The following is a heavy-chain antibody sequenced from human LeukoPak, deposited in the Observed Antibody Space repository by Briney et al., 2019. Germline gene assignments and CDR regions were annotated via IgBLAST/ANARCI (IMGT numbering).Heavy chain of an antibody. CDR1: GVSFSGYY. CDR3: ARGLRLPGY. CDR2: INHSGST. Sequence: SETLSLTCAVYGVSFSGYYWSWIRQPPGEGLEWIGEINHSGSTNYNPSLKSRVTISVDTSKNQFSLKLSSVTTADTAVYYCARGLRLPGYWGQGTLVTVSS. D-gene: IGHD7-27*01. V-gene: IGHV4-34*01. J-gene: IGHJ4*02.